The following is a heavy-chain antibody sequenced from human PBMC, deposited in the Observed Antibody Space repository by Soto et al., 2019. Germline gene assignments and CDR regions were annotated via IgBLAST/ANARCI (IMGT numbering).Heavy chain of an antibody. J-gene: IGHJ6*02. Sequence: QVQLQQWGAGLLKPSETLSLTCAVYGGSFSGYYWSWIRQPPGKGLEWIGEINHSGSTNYNPSLKSRVTISVDTSKNQFSLKLSSVSAADTAVYYCARIGQLRHYLYYYGMDVWGQGTTVTVSS. D-gene: IGHD2-2*01. CDR2: INHSGST. V-gene: IGHV4-34*01. CDR1: GGSFSGYY. CDR3: ARIGQLRHYLYYYGMDV.